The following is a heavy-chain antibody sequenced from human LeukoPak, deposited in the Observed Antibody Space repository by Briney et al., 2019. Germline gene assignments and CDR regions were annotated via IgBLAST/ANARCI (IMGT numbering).Heavy chain of an antibody. CDR3: ARTYRYGSFPVYHFYMDV. J-gene: IGHJ6*03. D-gene: IGHD5-18*01. Sequence: SETLSLTCTVSAGSISGFFWSWIRQPPGKGLEWIGYISYSGSTNYNPSLKSRATISADTSKNQVSLKLSSVTAADTAVYYCARTYRYGSFPVYHFYMDVWGKGTTVTVSS. V-gene: IGHV4-59*01. CDR2: ISYSGST. CDR1: AGSISGFF.